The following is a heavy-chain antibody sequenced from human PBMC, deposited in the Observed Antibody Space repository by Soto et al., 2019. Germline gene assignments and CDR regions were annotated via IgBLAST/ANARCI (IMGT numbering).Heavy chain of an antibody. CDR3: AKGGRQWLVTSDFNY. J-gene: IGHJ4*02. CDR2: VSHDGRNT. D-gene: IGHD6-19*01. CDR1: GFTFSDYA. V-gene: IGHV3-30*18. Sequence: VQLVESGGXVVQPGRSXXLXXAXSGFTFSDYAMHWVRQAPXXGLEWVAVVSHDGRNTHYADSVKGRFTISRDSSKNTVSLEMTSLRAEDTAVYYCAKGGRQWLVTSDFNYWGQGALVTVSS.